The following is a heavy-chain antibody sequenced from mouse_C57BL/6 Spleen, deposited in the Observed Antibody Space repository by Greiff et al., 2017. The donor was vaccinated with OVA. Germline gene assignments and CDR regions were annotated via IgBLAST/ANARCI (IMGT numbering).Heavy chain of an antibody. CDR2: INSDGAYT. CDR3: ARRPSSPSYGYFEG. J-gene: IGHJ1*03. Sequence: EVKVVESGGGLVQPGESLKLSCESNEYEFPSHDMSWVRKTPEKRLELVAAINSDGAYTSYPDTMERRFIISRDNSKKTLYLQMSSLRSEDTAWEYGARRPSSPSYGYFEGWGTGTTVTVAS. D-gene: IGHD1-1*01. CDR1: EYEFPSHD. V-gene: IGHV5-2*01.